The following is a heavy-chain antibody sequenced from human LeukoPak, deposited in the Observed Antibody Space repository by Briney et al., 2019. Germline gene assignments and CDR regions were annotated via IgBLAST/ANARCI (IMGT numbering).Heavy chain of an antibody. J-gene: IGHJ4*02. CDR2: ISGSGGST. CDR1: GFTFTSYA. V-gene: IGHV3-23*01. D-gene: IGHD2-2*01. Sequence: GGSLRLSCAASGFTFTSYAMSWVRQGPGKGLEWVSAISGSGGSTYYADSVKGRFTISRDKSKNTLYLQMNSLRAEDTAVYYCARGGYCSSTSCSTGIAAAVRVDYWGQGTLVTVSS. CDR3: ARGGYCSSTSCSTGIAAAVRVDY.